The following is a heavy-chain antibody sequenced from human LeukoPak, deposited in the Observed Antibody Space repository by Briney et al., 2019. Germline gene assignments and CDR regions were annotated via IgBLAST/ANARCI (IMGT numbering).Heavy chain of an antibody. V-gene: IGHV1-24*01. CDR3: AAEDIAAAGSTPDY. CDR2: FDPEDGET. Sequence: GASVKVSCKVSGYTLTELSMHWVRQAPGKGLEWMGGFDPEDGETIYAQKFQGRVTMTEDTSTDTAYMELSSLRSEDTAVYYCAAEDIAAAGSTPDYWGQGTLVTVSS. D-gene: IGHD6-13*01. J-gene: IGHJ4*02. CDR1: GYTLTELS.